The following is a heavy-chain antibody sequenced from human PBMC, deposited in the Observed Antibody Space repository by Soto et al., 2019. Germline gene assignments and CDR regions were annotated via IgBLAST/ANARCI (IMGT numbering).Heavy chain of an antibody. CDR2: ISGSGGST. Sequence: PGGSLRLSCAASVFTFSSYAMSWVRQAPGKGLEWVSAISGSGGSTYYADSVKGRFTISRDNSKNTLYLQMNSLRAEDTAVYYCAKSILPSPRCYFDYWGQGTLVTVSS. CDR3: AKSILPSPRCYFDY. V-gene: IGHV3-23*01. D-gene: IGHD3-3*01. CDR1: VFTFSSYA. J-gene: IGHJ4*02.